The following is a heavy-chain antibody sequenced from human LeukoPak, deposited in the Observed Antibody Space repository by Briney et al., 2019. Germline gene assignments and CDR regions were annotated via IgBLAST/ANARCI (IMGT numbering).Heavy chain of an antibody. CDR2: ISYDGSNK. CDR1: GFTFSSYG. J-gene: IGHJ4*02. V-gene: IGHV3-30*03. Sequence: GGSLRLSCAASGFTFSSYGMHWVRQAPGKGLEWVAVISYDGSNKYYADSVKGRFTISRDNSKNTLYLQMNSLRAEDTAVYYCARDHSGSYYFDYWGQGTLVTVSS. D-gene: IGHD1-26*01. CDR3: ARDHSGSYYFDY.